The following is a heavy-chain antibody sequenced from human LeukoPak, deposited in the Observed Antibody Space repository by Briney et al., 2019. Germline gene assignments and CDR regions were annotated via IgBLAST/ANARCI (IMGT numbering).Heavy chain of an antibody. CDR3: AKALFPDSSGWYYFDY. CDR2: ISWDGGST. V-gene: IGHV3-43*01. Sequence: GGSLRLSCAASGFTFDDYTMHWVRQAPGKGLEWVSLISWDGGSTYYADSVKGRFTISRDNSKNSLYLQMNSLRTEDTALYYCAKALFPDSSGWYYFDYWGQGTLVTVSS. D-gene: IGHD6-19*01. J-gene: IGHJ4*02. CDR1: GFTFDDYT.